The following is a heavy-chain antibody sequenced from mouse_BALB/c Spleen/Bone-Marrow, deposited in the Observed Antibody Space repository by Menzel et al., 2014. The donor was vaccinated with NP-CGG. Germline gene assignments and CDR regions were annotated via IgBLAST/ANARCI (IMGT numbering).Heavy chain of an antibody. Sequence: EVKLEESGPGLVKPSQPLSLTCSVTGYSITSGYYWNWIRQFPGNKLEWMGYISYDGSNNYNPSLKNRISITRDTSKNQFFLKLNSVTTEDTATYYCARDWDGYYFDYWGQGTTLTVSS. J-gene: IGHJ2*01. CDR2: ISYDGSN. CDR1: GYSITSGYY. CDR3: ARDWDGYYFDY. V-gene: IGHV3-6*02. D-gene: IGHD2-3*01.